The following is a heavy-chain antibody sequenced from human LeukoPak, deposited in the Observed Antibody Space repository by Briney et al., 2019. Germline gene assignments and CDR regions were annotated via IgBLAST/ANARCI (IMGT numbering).Heavy chain of an antibody. CDR1: GGSLSSYY. D-gene: IGHD3-22*01. J-gene: IGHJ4*02. Sequence: SETLSLTCTVSGGSLSSYYWSWIRQPPGKGLEWIGYIYYSGSTNYNPSLKSRVTISVDTSKNQFSLKLSSVTAADTAVYYCARGAYYYDSSGYYYDYWGQGTLVTVSS. V-gene: IGHV4-59*01. CDR3: ARGAYYYDSSGYYYDY. CDR2: IYYSGST.